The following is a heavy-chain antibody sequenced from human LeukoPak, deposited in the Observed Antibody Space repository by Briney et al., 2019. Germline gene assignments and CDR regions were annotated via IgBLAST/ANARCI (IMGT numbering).Heavy chain of an antibody. V-gene: IGHV1-18*01. CDR1: GYTFTSYG. Sequence: ASVKVSCKASGYTFTSYGISWVRQAPGQGLEWMGWISAYNGNTNYAQKLQGRVTMTTDTSTSTAYMELSSLRSEDTAVYYCAQDASGSYYNPLHYYYYGMDVWGQGTTVTVSS. J-gene: IGHJ6*02. D-gene: IGHD3-10*01. CDR3: AQDASGSYYNPLHYYYYGMDV. CDR2: ISAYNGNT.